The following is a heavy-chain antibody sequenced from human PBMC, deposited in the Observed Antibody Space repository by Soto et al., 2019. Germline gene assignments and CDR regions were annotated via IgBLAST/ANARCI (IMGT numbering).Heavy chain of an antibody. CDR2: ITNSGSTV. CDR1: GFTFSDYY. Sequence: GGSLRLSCAASGFTFSDYYMSWIRQAPGKGLEWVSYITNSGSTVDYADSVKGRFTVSRDNAKNSLFLQMNSLRPEDTALYYCAKDMKWGGMTTIHYFDSWGQGTQVTVSS. J-gene: IGHJ4*02. V-gene: IGHV3-11*01. CDR3: AKDMKWGGMTTIHYFDS. D-gene: IGHD4-17*01.